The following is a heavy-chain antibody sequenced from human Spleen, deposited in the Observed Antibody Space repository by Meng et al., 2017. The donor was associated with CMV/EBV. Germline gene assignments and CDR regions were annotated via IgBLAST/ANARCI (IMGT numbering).Heavy chain of an antibody. D-gene: IGHD2-2*02. V-gene: IGHV3-33*06. Sequence: GGSLRLSCAASGFTFSSYGMHWVRQAPGKGLEWVAVIWYDGSNKYYADTVKGRFTISRYNSKNTLYLQMNSLRAEDTAVYYCAKDQLSIPAAISGDYWGQGTLVTVSS. CDR1: GFTFSSYG. J-gene: IGHJ4*02. CDR2: IWYDGSNK. CDR3: AKDQLSIPAAISGDY.